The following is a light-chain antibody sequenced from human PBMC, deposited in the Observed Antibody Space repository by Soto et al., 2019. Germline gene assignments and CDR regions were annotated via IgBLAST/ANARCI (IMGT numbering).Light chain of an antibody. CDR1: QSVTSTH. V-gene: IGKV3-20*01. Sequence: IVLPQSPGTPSLSPGERATLSCRASQSVTSTHLAWYQQKPGQAPRLRIDDASTRATGIPDRFRGSGSGTDFTLTISSLEPEDFAVYCCQQFDGSLWTFGPGTKVDI. CDR3: QQFDGSLWT. CDR2: DAS. J-gene: IGKJ1*01.